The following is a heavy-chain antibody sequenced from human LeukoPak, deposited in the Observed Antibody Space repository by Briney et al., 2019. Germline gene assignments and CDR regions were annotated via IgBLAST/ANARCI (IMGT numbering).Heavy chain of an antibody. CDR2: IYYSGST. D-gene: IGHD2-21*02. CDR3: ARGYCGGDCFGN. CDR1: GGSISSYY. J-gene: IGHJ4*02. Sequence: SETLSLTCTVSGGSISSYYWSWIRQPPGKGLEWIGYIYYSGSTNYNPSLKSRVTISVDTSKNQFPLKLSSVTAADTAVYYCARGYCGGDCFGNWGQGTLVTVSS. V-gene: IGHV4-59*01.